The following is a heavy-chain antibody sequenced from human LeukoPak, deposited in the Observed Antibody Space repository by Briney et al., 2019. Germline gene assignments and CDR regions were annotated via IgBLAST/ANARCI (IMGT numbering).Heavy chain of an antibody. V-gene: IGHV3-7*03. CDR1: GFTFSSYW. J-gene: IGHJ4*02. CDR3: AKDDSGWYLDYFDY. CDR2: IKQDGSEK. Sequence: GSLRLSCAASGFTFSSYWMSWVRQAPGKGLEWVANIKQDGSEKYYVDSVKGRFTISRDNAKNSLYLQMNSLRAEDTALYYCAKDDSGWYLDYFDYWGQGTLVTVSS. D-gene: IGHD6-19*01.